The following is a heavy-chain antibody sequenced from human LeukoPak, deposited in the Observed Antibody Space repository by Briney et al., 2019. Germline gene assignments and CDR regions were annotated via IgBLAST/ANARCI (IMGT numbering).Heavy chain of an antibody. CDR3: ARVGLDNTGWHISWFDP. CDR1: GFIFSDYY. V-gene: IGHV3-11*01. CDR2: ITTNGAST. Sequence: PGGPLRLSCAASGFIFSDYYMTWVRQAPGKGLEWISYITTNGASTYYANSVKGRFTISRDNAQNSLFLQMNSLRAEDTAIYYCARVGLDNTGWHISWFDPWGQGTLVTVSS. J-gene: IGHJ5*02. D-gene: IGHD6-19*01.